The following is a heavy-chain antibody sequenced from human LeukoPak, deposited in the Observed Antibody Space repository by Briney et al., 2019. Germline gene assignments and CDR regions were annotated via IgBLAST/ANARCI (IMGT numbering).Heavy chain of an antibody. D-gene: IGHD5-12*01. CDR2: ISSSGSTI. J-gene: IGHJ6*03. CDR1: GFTFSSYS. Sequence: GGSLRLSCAASGFTFSSYSMNWVRQAPGKGLEWVSYISSSGSTIYYADSVKGRFTISRDNAKNSLYLQMNSLRAEDTAVYYCARDDIVATNLPRYMDVWGKGTTVTISS. V-gene: IGHV3-48*04. CDR3: ARDDIVATNLPRYMDV.